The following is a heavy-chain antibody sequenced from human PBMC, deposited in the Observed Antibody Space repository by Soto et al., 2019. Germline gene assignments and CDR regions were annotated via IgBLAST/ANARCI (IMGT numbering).Heavy chain of an antibody. CDR2: IYYSGST. Sequence: SETLSLTCTVSGGSISSSSYYWGWIRQPPGKGLEWIGSIYYSGSTYYNPSLKSRVTISVDTSKNQFSLKLSSVTAADTAVYYCARAIWSNDATETYYYYMDVWGKGTTVTVSS. V-gene: IGHV4-39*01. CDR3: ARAIWSNDATETYYYYMDV. CDR1: GGSISSSSYY. J-gene: IGHJ6*03. D-gene: IGHD3-3*01.